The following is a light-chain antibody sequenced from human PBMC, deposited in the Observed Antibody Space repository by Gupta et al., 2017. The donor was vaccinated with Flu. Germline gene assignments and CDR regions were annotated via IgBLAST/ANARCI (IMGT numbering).Light chain of an antibody. CDR3: QQTSRTPFT. V-gene: IGKV1-39*01. CDR2: GTS. Sequence: PSSLSASVGDRVTSTCRARQNINVYLDWYQQKAGQAPKLLISGTSSLKSGVPSRFSGSGSGTEFTLTISSLQPEDFATYYCQQTSRTPFTFGGGTKVEIK. J-gene: IGKJ4*01. CDR1: QNINVY.